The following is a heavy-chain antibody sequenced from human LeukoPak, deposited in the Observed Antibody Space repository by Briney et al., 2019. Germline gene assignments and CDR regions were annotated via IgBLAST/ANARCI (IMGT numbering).Heavy chain of an antibody. D-gene: IGHD5/OR15-5a*01. CDR3: ARDLRRFAAYYFDY. CDR2: ISSDGRDK. CDR1: GFTFSGYA. Sequence: TGGSLRLPCAASGFTFSGYAIHWVRQAPGKGLEWVAVISSDGRDKHHADSVKGRFTISRDNSKNTLYLQTNSLRAEYTAVYYCARDLRRFAAYYFDYWGQGTLVTVSS. J-gene: IGHJ4*02. V-gene: IGHV3-30*03.